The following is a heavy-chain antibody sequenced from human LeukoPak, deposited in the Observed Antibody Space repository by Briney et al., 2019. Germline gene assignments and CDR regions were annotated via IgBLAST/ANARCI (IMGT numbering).Heavy chain of an antibody. D-gene: IGHD3-22*01. J-gene: IGHJ4*02. CDR2: INNDGSST. Sequence: GGSLRLSCGASGFTFSRYWMHWVRQAPGKGLVWVSRINNDGSSTSYADSAKGRFTISRDNAKSTLYLQMNSLRAEDTAIYYCARDPPNDGNAYYHFDYWGQGSLVTVSS. CDR1: GFTFSRYW. CDR3: ARDPPNDGNAYYHFDY. V-gene: IGHV3-74*01.